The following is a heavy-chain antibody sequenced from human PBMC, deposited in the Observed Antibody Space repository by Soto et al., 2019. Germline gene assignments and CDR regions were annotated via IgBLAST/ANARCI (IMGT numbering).Heavy chain of an antibody. CDR2: ISAYNGNT. D-gene: IGHD3-9*01. V-gene: IGHV1-18*01. Sequence: ASVKVSCKASGYTFTSYGISWVRQAPGQGLEWMGWISAYNGNTNYAQKLQGRVTMTTDTSTSTAYMELRSLRSDDTAVYYCARVEEYYDILTGYFGPYYFDYWGQGILVTVS. CDR3: ARVEEYYDILTGYFGPYYFDY. CDR1: GYTFTSYG. J-gene: IGHJ4*02.